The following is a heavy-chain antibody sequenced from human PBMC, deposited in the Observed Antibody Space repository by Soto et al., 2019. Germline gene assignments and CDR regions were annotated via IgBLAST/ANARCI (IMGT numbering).Heavy chain of an antibody. CDR1: GFTVSSNY. Sequence: EVQLVESGGGLVQPGGSLRLSCAAYGFTVSSNYMSWVRQAPGKGLEWVSVIYSGGSTYYADSVKGRFTISRDNSKNTLYLQRNCPRAEDTAVYYCARGSVGAGYFQHWGQGTLVTVSS. CDR3: ARGSVGAGYFQH. V-gene: IGHV3-66*01. CDR2: IYSGGST. J-gene: IGHJ1*01. D-gene: IGHD3-10*01.